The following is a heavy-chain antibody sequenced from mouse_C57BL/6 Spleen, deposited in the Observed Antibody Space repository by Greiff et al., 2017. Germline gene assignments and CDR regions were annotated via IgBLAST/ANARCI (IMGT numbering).Heavy chain of an antibody. Sequence: LQESDAELVKPGASVKISCKVSGYTFTDHTIHWMKQRPEQGLEWIGYIYPRDGSTKYNEKFKGKATLTADKSSSTAYMQLNSLTSEDSAVYFCARAYYSNYDYAMDYWGQGTSVTVSS. CDR1: GYTFTDHT. D-gene: IGHD2-5*01. CDR2: IYPRDGST. J-gene: IGHJ4*01. CDR3: ARAYYSNYDYAMDY. V-gene: IGHV1-78*01.